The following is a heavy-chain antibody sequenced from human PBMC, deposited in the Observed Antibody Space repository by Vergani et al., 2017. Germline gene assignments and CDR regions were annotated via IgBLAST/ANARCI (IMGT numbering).Heavy chain of an antibody. Sequence: EVQLVESGGGLVQPGRSLRLSCAASGFTFDDYAMHWVRQAPGKGLEWVSGISWNSGSIGYADSVKGRFTISRDNAKNSLYLQMNSLRAEDTALYYCAKEYYYGDYGAPFDYWGQGTLVTVSS. CDR1: GFTFDDYA. J-gene: IGHJ4*02. V-gene: IGHV3-9*01. D-gene: IGHD4-17*01. CDR2: ISWNSGSI. CDR3: AKEYYYGDYGAPFDY.